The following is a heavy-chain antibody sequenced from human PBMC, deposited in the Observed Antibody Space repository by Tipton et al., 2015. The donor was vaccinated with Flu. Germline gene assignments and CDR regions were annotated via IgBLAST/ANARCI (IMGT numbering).Heavy chain of an antibody. CDR1: GFTFSSYG. CDR3: AKDDRKAWLPTTFYYYGMDV. D-gene: IGHD2/OR15-2a*01. V-gene: IGHV3-33*06. J-gene: IGHJ6*02. Sequence: QVQLVQSGGGVVQPGRSLRLSCAASGFTFSSYGMHWVRQAPGKGLEWVAVIWYDGSNKYYADSVKGRFTISRDNSKNTLYLQMNSLRAEDTAVYYCAKDDRKAWLPTTFYYYGMDVWGQGTTVTVSS. CDR2: IWYDGSNK.